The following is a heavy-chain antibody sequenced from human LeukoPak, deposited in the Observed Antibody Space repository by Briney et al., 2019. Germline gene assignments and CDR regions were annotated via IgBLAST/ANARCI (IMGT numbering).Heavy chain of an antibody. V-gene: IGHV3-48*04. CDR2: ISSSSSTI. J-gene: IGHJ3*02. CDR1: GFTFSSYS. Sequence: PGGSLRLSCAASGFTFSSYSMNWVRQAPGKGLEWVSYISSSSSTIYYADSVKGRFTISRDNAKNSLYLQMNSLRAEDTAVYYCARAGKTYYDFWSGYSTDAFDIWGQGTMVTVSS. D-gene: IGHD3-3*01. CDR3: ARAGKTYYDFWSGYSTDAFDI.